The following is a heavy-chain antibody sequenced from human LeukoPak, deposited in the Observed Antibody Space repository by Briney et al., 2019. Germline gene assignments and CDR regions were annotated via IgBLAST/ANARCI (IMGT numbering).Heavy chain of an antibody. V-gene: IGHV1-69*13. Sequence: SVKVSCKASGGTFSSYAISWVRQAPGLGLEWMGGIIPIFGTANYAQKFQGRVTITADESTSTAYMELSSLRSEDTAVYYCASPGIAVAGPFDYWGQGTLVTVSS. D-gene: IGHD6-19*01. J-gene: IGHJ4*02. CDR2: IIPIFGTA. CDR3: ASPGIAVAGPFDY. CDR1: GGTFSSYA.